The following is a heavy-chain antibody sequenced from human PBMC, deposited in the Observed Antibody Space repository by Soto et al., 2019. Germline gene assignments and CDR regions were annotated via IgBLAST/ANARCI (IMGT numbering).Heavy chain of an antibody. CDR2: INEDGRST. Sequence: EVQLVESGGGLVQPGGSLRLSCAASGISLSAYWMHWVRQVPGKGLEWIARINEDGRSTSYMDSVKGRFTISRDNARDTLYLQMTSLRLEDTAVSYCARGWVERLPRQPPSEYWGQGTLVTVSS. D-gene: IGHD3-3*01. CDR1: GISLSAYW. V-gene: IGHV3-74*01. J-gene: IGHJ4*02. CDR3: ARGWVERLPRQPPSEY.